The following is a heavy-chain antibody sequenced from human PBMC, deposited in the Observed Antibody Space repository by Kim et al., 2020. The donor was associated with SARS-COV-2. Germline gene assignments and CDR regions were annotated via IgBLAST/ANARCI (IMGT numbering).Heavy chain of an antibody. CDR1: GFTFSDYY. Sequence: GGSLRLSCAASGFTFSDYYMSWIRQAPGKGLEWVSYISSSSSYTNYADSVKGRFTISRDNAKNSLYLQMNSLRAEDTAVYYCARVDGHDILTGYYTPNWLHYGMDVWGQGTTVTVSS. V-gene: IGHV3-11*06. CDR2: ISSSSSYT. D-gene: IGHD3-9*01. CDR3: ARVDGHDILTGYYTPNWLHYGMDV. J-gene: IGHJ6*02.